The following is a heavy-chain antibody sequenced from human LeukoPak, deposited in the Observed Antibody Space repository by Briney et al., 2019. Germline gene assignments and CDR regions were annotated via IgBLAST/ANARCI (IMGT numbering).Heavy chain of an antibody. V-gene: IGHV4-59*01. CDR3: ARGGGEVAAEYYFDY. J-gene: IGHJ4*02. D-gene: IGHD2-15*01. CDR1: GGSMNSYY. Sequence: SETLSLTCTVSGGSMNSYYWTWIRQPPGKGLEWIGYFYHIGNTNYNPSLKSRVTISMDTSRNQFSLKLRSVTAADTAVYYCARGGGEVAAEYYFDYWGQGTLVTVSS. CDR2: FYHIGNT.